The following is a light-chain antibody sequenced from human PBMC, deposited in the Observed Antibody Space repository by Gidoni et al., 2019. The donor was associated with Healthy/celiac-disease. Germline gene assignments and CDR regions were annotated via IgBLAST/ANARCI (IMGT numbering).Light chain of an antibody. J-gene: IGKJ4*01. CDR2: DAS. Sequence: DIQMTQSPSFLSASVGDRVTITCQASQDISNYLNCYQQKPGKAPKLLIYDASNLETGVPSRFSGSGSGTDFTFTISSLQPEDIATYYCQQYDTLLTFGGGTKVEIK. V-gene: IGKV1-33*01. CDR3: QQYDTLLT. CDR1: QDISNY.